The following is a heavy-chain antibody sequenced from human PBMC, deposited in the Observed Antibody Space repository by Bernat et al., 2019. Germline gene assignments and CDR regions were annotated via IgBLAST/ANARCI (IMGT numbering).Heavy chain of an antibody. CDR1: GYTLTELS. Sequence: QVQLVQSGAEVKKPGASVKVSCKVSGYTLTELSMHWVRQAPGKGLEWMGGFDPEDGETIYAQKFQGRVTMTGATSTYTAYMELSSMRSENTAGYYWATGSITMVRGVRYAFDIWGQGTMVTVSS. CDR2: FDPEDGET. D-gene: IGHD3-10*01. CDR3: ATGSITMVRGVRYAFDI. V-gene: IGHV1-24*01. J-gene: IGHJ3*02.